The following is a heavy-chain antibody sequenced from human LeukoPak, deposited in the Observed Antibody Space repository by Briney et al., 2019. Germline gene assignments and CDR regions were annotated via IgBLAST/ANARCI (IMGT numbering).Heavy chain of an antibody. J-gene: IGHJ4*02. Sequence: GGSLRLSCAASGFTFSDYYMSWIRQAPGKGLEWVSYISSSGSTIYYADSVKGRFTISRDNAKNSLYLQMNSLRAEDTAVYYCAKAEVVVVAATPVPFDYWGQGTLVTVSS. V-gene: IGHV3-11*04. CDR1: GFTFSDYY. CDR3: AKAEVVVVAATPVPFDY. D-gene: IGHD2-15*01. CDR2: ISSSGSTI.